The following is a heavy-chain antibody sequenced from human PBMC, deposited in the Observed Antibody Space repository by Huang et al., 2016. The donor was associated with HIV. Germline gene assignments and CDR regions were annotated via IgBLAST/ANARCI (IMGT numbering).Heavy chain of an antibody. J-gene: IGHJ6*02. Sequence: QVQLVQSGAEVKKPGASVTVSCRASGYTFISYGITWVRQATGQACGWMGWIRPSYGYTNYAQKVQGRATMTTDTSTNTVYMEVGSLRSDDTAVYYCARDLGTTVVPDGMDVWGQGTTVTVSS. CDR1: GYTFISYG. V-gene: IGHV1-18*04. CDR2: IRPSYGYT. CDR3: ARDLGTTVVPDGMDV. D-gene: IGHD4-17*01.